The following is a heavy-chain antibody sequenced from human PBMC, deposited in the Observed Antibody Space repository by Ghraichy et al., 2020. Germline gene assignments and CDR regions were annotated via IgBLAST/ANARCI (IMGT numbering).Heavy chain of an antibody. CDR3: ARDGYYYGSSPFEY. D-gene: IGHD3-22*01. Sequence: ESLNISCTVSRGSISSYYWSWIRQPAGKGLEWIGRIFDNGRTEFNPSLKSRVNMSVDTSKDQFSLKLSSVTAADTAVYYCARDGYYYGSSPFEYWGQGILVTVPS. J-gene: IGHJ4*02. V-gene: IGHV4-4*07. CDR1: RGSISSYY. CDR2: IFDNGRT.